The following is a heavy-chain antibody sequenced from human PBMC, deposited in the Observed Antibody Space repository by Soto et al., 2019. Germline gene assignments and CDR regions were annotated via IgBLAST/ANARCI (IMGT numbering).Heavy chain of an antibody. CDR1: GFTFSSYA. D-gene: IGHD3-10*01. J-gene: IGHJ6*02. V-gene: IGHV3-30-3*01. CDR3: ARGDALPGIAAVDV. CDR2: ISYDVTDE. Sequence: QVQLVESGGGVVQPGRSLRLSCSPSGFTFSSYAMHWVRQAPGKGLEWVAVISYDVTDEYYADSVKGRFTISRDNSNKMLYLQMNSLRFDDTAVYYCARGDALPGIAAVDVWGQGTTVTVSS.